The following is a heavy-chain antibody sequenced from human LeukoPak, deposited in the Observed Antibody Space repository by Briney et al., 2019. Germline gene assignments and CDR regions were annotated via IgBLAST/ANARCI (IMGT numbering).Heavy chain of an antibody. V-gene: IGHV1-58*02. CDR3: ARGLYYDSSGYPALQY. Sequence: LWASVKVSCKASGFTFTSSAMQWVRQARGQRLEWIGWIVVGSGSTSYAQKFQERVTITRDMSTSTAYMELSSLRSEDTAVYYCARGLYYDSSGYPALQYWGQGTLVTVSS. CDR2: IVVGSGST. D-gene: IGHD3-22*01. CDR1: GFTFTSSA. J-gene: IGHJ4*02.